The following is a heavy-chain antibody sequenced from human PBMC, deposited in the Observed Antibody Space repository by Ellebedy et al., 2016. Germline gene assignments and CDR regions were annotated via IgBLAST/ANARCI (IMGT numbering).Heavy chain of an antibody. Sequence: GESLKISXVASGFPFSTYAMGWVRQAPGKGLECVSVISGRGATTYYADSVKGRFAISRDNSKNTLYLQMNSLRAEDTAVYYCAKTNGWQFYYFEYWGQGTLVTVSS. V-gene: IGHV3-23*01. J-gene: IGHJ4*02. CDR3: AKTNGWQFYYFEY. D-gene: IGHD6-19*01. CDR1: GFPFSTYA. CDR2: ISGRGATT.